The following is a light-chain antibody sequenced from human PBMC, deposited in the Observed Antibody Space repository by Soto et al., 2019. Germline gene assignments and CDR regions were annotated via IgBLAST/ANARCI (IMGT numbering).Light chain of an antibody. Sequence: DIQRTQSPSSLSASVGDRVTITCRASQSISSYLNWYQQKPGKAPKVLIYAASSLQSGVPSRFSGIGSGTDFTPSISSLQPEDFATYYCQQSYSGPLTFGGGAKADIK. CDR2: AAS. CDR1: QSISSY. J-gene: IGKJ4*01. V-gene: IGKV1-39*01. CDR3: QQSYSGPLT.